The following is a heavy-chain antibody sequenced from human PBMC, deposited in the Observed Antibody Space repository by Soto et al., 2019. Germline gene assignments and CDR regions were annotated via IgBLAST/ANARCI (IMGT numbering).Heavy chain of an antibody. CDR2: ISGSGGST. Sequence: GGSLRLSCAASGFTFSSYAMSWVRQAPGKGLVWVSAISGSGGSTYYADSVKGRFTISRDNSKNTLYLQMNSLRAEDTAVYYCAKGVSTNYYYGMDVWGQGTTVTVSS. CDR1: GFTFSSYA. J-gene: IGHJ6*02. CDR3: AKGVSTNYYYGMDV. V-gene: IGHV3-23*01. D-gene: IGHD6-13*01.